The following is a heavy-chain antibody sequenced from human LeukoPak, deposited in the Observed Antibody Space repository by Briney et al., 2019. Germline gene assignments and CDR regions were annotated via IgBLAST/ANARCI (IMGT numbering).Heavy chain of an antibody. V-gene: IGHV3-23*01. CDR2: ISGSGGST. CDR1: GFTFSSYA. Sequence: GGSLRLSCAASGFTFSSYAMSWVRQAPGKGLEWVSAISGSGGSTYYGDSVKGRFTISRDNSKNTLYLQMNSLRAEDTAVYYCAKVSGGNTAMTRGYYFDYWGQGTLVTVSS. CDR3: AKVSGGNTAMTRGYYFDY. D-gene: IGHD5-18*01. J-gene: IGHJ4*02.